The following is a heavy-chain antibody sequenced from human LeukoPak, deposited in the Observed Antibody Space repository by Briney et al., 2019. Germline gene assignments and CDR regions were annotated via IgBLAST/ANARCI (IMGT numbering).Heavy chain of an antibody. J-gene: IGHJ4*02. CDR1: GFTFSSYS. Sequence: TGGSLRLSCAASGFTFSSYSMNWVRQAPGKGLEWVSSISSSSSYIYYADSVKGRFTISRDNAKNSLYLQMNSLRAEDTAVYYCARASTYYYGSGEDFDYWGQGTLVTVSS. CDR3: ARASTYYYGSGEDFDY. V-gene: IGHV3-21*01. CDR2: ISSSSSYI. D-gene: IGHD3-10*01.